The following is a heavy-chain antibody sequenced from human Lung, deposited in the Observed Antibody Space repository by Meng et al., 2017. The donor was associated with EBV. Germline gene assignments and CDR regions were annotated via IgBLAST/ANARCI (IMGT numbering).Heavy chain of an antibody. CDR2: INTITGDP. V-gene: IGHV7-4-1*02. D-gene: IGHD6-13*01. CDR1: GYTFTNYA. CDR3: ARGSLEADEDPG. Sequence: QVQLVQSGSELKKPGASVKVSCKASGYTFTNYAMNWVRQAPGQGLEWMGWINTITGDPTYAQGFTGRFVFSLDTSVSTAYLQISSLKTDDTAVYHCARGSLEADEDPGWGQGTLVTSPQ. J-gene: IGHJ4*02.